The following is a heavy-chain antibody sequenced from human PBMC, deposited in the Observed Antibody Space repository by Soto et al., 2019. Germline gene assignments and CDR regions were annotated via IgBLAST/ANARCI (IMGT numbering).Heavy chain of an antibody. V-gene: IGHV4-39*02. CDR3: ARLRTTVVTPPNPVHYYYGMDV. CDR1: GASVSSTDYY. D-gene: IGHD2-21*02. J-gene: IGHJ6*02. CDR2: IFYSQST. Sequence: QLRESGPGLVKPSGTLFLTCSVYGASVSSTDYYWVWIRQPPGKGLEWIGKIFYSQSTFYNPSLKSRVSISLDTAQNSFSLSLTSVTAADTAVYFCARLRTTVVTPPNPVHYYYGMDVWGPGTTVTVPS.